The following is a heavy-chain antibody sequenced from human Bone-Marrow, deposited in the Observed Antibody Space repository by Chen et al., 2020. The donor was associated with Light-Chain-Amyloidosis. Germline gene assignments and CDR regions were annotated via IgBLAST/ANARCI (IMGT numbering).Heavy chain of an antibody. D-gene: IGHD3-22*01. J-gene: IGHJ5*02. Sequence: EVQLVQSGAEVKKPGDSLKISCKASGYTFTSYWIAWFRQMPGKGLAWMGIIYASDSQVRYSPSFQGQVSMSVEKSSTTAYLQWSSLKASDSAMYFCARTSGDYYDSAGSPFDPWGQGSLVTVSS. CDR1: GYTFTSYW. CDR2: IYASDSQV. CDR3: ARTSGDYYDSAGSPFDP. V-gene: IGHV5-51*03.